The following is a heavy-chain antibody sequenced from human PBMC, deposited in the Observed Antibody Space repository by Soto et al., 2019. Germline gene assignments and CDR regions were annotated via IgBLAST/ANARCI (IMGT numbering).Heavy chain of an antibody. CDR2: INQDGSEK. V-gene: IGHV3-7*01. J-gene: IGHJ4*02. D-gene: IGHD3-10*01. CDR3: ARGSGSSYFDF. Sequence: PGGSLRLSCAASGFTFRNNWMSWVRQAPGKGLEWVANINQDGSEKSYVDSVKGRFTISRDRAKNSVYLHLSSLRAGDTAVYFCARGSGSSYFDFWGQGTLVTVSS. CDR1: GFTFRNNW.